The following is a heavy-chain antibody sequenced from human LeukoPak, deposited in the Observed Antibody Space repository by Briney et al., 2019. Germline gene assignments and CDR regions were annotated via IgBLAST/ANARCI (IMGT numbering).Heavy chain of an antibody. CDR3: ARDRRGRYCSSISCYLGCFDP. CDR1: RGTFSSYA. J-gene: IGHJ5*02. CDR2: IIPIFGTA. Sequence: ASVKVSCKASRGTFSSYAISWVRQAPGQGLEWMGGIIPIFGTANYAQKFQGRVKITADESTSTAYMELSSLRSDDTAVYYCARDRRGRYCSSISCYLGCFDPWGQGTLVSVS. V-gene: IGHV1-69*13. D-gene: IGHD2-2*01.